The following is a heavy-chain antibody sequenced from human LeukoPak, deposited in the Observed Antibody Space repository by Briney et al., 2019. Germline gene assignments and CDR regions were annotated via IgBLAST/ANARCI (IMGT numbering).Heavy chain of an antibody. CDR2: IYYSGST. Sequence: SETLSLTCTVSGGSISSYYWSWIRQPPGKGLEWIGYIYYSGSTNYNPSLKSRVTISVDTSKNQFSLKLSSVTAADTAVYYCASTMRYSSGWYPFDYWGQGTLVTVSS. V-gene: IGHV4-59*08. CDR1: GGSISSYY. CDR3: ASTMRYSSGWYPFDY. D-gene: IGHD6-19*01. J-gene: IGHJ4*02.